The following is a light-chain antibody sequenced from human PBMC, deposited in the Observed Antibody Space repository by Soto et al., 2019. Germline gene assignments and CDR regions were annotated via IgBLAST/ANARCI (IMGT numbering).Light chain of an antibody. J-gene: IGLJ2*01. CDR3: QSYDSSLSGSGV. CDR1: SSNIGAGYD. V-gene: IGLV1-40*01. CDR2: SNS. Sequence: QSVLTQPPSVSGAPGQRVTIFCTGSSSNIGAGYDVHWYQQLPGTSPKLLIYSNSNRPSGVPDRFSGSKSGTSASLAITGLQAEDEADYYCQSYDSSLSGSGVFGGGTKVTVL.